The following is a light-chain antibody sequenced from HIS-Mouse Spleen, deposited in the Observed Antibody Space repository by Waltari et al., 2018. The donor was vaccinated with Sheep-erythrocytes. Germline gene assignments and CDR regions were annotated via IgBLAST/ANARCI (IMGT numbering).Light chain of an antibody. CDR1: SSAGGSYNP. CDR3: CSYAGSSTPWV. J-gene: IGLJ3*02. V-gene: IGLV2-23*01. CDR2: DGS. Sequence: QSALTQPASVSGSPGPSITISCTGTSSAGGSYNPVSWYQQHPGKAPKLMIYDGSKRPSGVSNRFSGSKSGNTASLTISGLQAEDEADYYCCSYAGSSTPWVFGGGTKLTVL.